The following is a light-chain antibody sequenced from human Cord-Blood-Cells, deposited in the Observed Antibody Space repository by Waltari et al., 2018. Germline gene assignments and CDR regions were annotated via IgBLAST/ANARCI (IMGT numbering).Light chain of an antibody. Sequence: QSALTPPASVSGSPGQSITISCPGTSSDVGGYNYVSWYQQHPGKAPKLIIYDVSNRPSVVSNRFSGSKSGNTASLTISGLQAEDEADYYCSSYTSSSTLVFGGGTKLTVL. J-gene: IGLJ3*02. V-gene: IGLV2-14*01. CDR2: DVS. CDR1: SSDVGGYNY. CDR3: SSYTSSSTLV.